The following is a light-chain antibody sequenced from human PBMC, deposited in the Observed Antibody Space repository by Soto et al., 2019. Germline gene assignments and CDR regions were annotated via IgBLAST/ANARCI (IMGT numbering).Light chain of an antibody. Sequence: EIVVTQAPGTLSLSRGERATLSCSASQRVSNNYLAWYQQKPGQAPRLLIYGASNRATGIPDRFSGSGSGTDFTLTISRLDTEDFAVYYCQQYGSSGTFGQGTKGEIK. CDR3: QQYGSSGT. CDR2: GAS. CDR1: QRVSNNY. V-gene: IGKV3-20*01. J-gene: IGKJ1*01.